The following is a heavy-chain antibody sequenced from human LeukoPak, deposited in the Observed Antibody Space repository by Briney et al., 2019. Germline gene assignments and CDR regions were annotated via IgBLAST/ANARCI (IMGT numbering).Heavy chain of an antibody. Sequence: GGSLRLSRAASGFIFSSHCMHWVRQAPGKGLIWISRINTDGSSTTYADSVKGRFTISRDNAKNTVYLEMNSLSVEDTATYYCIRDFRSADLWGQGTLVTV. CDR1: GFIFSSHC. J-gene: IGHJ5*02. CDR3: IRDFRSADL. CDR2: INTDGSST. V-gene: IGHV3-74*01.